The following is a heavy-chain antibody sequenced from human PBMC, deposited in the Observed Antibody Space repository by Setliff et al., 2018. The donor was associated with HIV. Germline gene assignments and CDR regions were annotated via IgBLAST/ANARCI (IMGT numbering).Heavy chain of an antibody. CDR3: ARDL. V-gene: IGHV1-69*13. Sequence: SVKVSCKASGYIFTGYHMHWVRQAPGQGLEWMGGIIPIFNTPKYAQKFQGRVTITADESTSTAYMELNGLRSDHTAVYYCARDLWGQGTLVTVSS. CDR1: GYIFTGYH. J-gene: IGHJ4*02. CDR2: IIPIFNTP.